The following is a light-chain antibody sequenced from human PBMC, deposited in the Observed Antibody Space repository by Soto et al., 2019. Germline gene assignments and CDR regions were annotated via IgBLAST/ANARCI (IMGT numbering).Light chain of an antibody. J-gene: IGKJ4*01. CDR1: QDISNY. Sequence: DIQMTQSPASLSASVGGRVTVTCGASQDISNYLAWYQQKPEKVPKLLIYAASTLQSGVPSRFSGSGSGTDFTLTISSLQPEDFAIYYCQHYAIWPLTFGGVAKV. V-gene: IGKV1-27*01. CDR3: QHYAIWPLT. CDR2: AAS.